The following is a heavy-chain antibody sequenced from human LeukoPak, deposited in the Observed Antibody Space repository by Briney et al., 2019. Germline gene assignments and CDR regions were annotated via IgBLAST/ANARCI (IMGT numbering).Heavy chain of an antibody. CDR3: ANSYTVTTSPFDY. CDR1: GFTFSTYV. V-gene: IGHV3-23*01. CDR2: ISNSGGST. D-gene: IGHD4-17*01. Sequence: GGSLRLSCAASGFTFSTYVMSWVRQTPGKGLEWVSTISNSGGSTYNADSVKGRFTISRDNSKNTLYLQMNSLRAEDTAVYFCANSYTVTTSPFDYWGQGTLVSVSS. J-gene: IGHJ4*02.